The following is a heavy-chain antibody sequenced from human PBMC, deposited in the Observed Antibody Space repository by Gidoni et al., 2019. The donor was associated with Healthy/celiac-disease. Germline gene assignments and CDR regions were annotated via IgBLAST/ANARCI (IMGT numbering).Heavy chain of an antibody. D-gene: IGHD6-19*01. Sequence: EVQLVESGGGLVLPGGSLRPACAASGFTFSSISMNWVRQAPGKGLEWVSYISSSSSTIYYADSVKGRFTISRDNDKNSLYRQMNSLRDEDTAVYYCASENSVAPFDPWGQGTLVTVSS. V-gene: IGHV3-48*02. J-gene: IGHJ5*02. CDR3: ASENSVAPFDP. CDR1: GFTFSSIS. CDR2: ISSSSSTI.